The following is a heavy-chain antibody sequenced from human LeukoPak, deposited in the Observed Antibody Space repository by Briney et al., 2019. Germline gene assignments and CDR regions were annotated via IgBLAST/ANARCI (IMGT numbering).Heavy chain of an antibody. CDR3: ARTLYSSSSENYFDY. CDR1: GGSIRGYY. CDR2: IYYSGST. Sequence: PSETLSLTCTVSGGSIRGYYWSWIRQPPGKGLEWIGCIYYSGSTNYNLSLKSRVTISLDTSKNQFSLKLRSVTAADTAVYFCARTLYSSSSENYFDYWGQGTLVTVSS. J-gene: IGHJ4*02. D-gene: IGHD6-6*01. V-gene: IGHV4-59*01.